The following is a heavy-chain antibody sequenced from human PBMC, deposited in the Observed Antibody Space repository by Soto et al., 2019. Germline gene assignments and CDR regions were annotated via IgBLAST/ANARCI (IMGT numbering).Heavy chain of an antibody. CDR3: ARDRLRGYDSSGFYS. CDR2: IIPIDGIG. D-gene: IGHD3-22*01. V-gene: IGHV1-69*04. CDR1: GGTFSSYT. Sequence: ASVKVSCKASGGTFSSYTISWVRQAPGQGLEWMGRIIPIDGIGNYAQKFEGRVTMTTATSTNTVFLELRSLKSDDTAIYYCARDRLRGYDSSGFYSWGQGTMVTVSS. J-gene: IGHJ4*02.